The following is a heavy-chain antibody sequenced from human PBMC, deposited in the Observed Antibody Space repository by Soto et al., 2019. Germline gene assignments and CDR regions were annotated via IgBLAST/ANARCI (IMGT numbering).Heavy chain of an antibody. J-gene: IGHJ6*02. CDR3: TRATFDV. Sequence: GGSLRLSCAASGFSFSDYGMHWVRQAPGKGLEWLAIIWFDGVKEYYAESVRGRFTISIDNSKNTVFLQMDTVGAEDSALYYCTRATFDVWGQGTTVTV. CDR1: GFSFSDYG. CDR2: IWFDGVKE. V-gene: IGHV3-33*01.